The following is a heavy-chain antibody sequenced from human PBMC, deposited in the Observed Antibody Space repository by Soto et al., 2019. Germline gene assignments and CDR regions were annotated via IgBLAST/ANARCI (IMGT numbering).Heavy chain of an antibody. J-gene: IGHJ6*02. V-gene: IGHV4-59*01. D-gene: IGHD3-10*01. CDR1: GGSFSSYY. CDR2: IYYSGST. CDR3: AVTMVRGVIPHYYYGMDV. Sequence: SETLSLTCAVYGGSFSSYYWSWIRQPPGKGLEWIGYIYYSGSTNYNPSLKSRVTISVDTSKNQFSLKLSSVTAADTAVYYCAVTMVRGVIPHYYYGMDVWGQGTTVTVSS.